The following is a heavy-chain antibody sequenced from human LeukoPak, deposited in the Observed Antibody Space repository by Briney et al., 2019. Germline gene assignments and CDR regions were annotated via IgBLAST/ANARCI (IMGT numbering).Heavy chain of an antibody. J-gene: IGHJ6*02. CDR2: ISYDGSNK. V-gene: IGHV3-30*18. Sequence: QPGRSLRLSCAASGFTFSSYGMHWVRQAPGKGLEWVAVISYDGSNKYYADSVKGRFTISRDNSKNTLYLQMNSLRAEDTAVYYCAKGLRNYYYYGMDVWGQGTTVTVSS. D-gene: IGHD4-17*01. CDR1: GFTFSSYG. CDR3: AKGLRNYYYYGMDV.